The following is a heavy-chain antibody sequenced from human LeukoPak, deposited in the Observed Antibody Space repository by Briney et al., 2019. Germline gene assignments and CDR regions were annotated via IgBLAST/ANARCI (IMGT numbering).Heavy chain of an antibody. CDR1: GGSISSYY. J-gene: IGHJ6*03. D-gene: IGHD6-13*01. CDR2: IYTSGST. V-gene: IGHV4-4*07. Sequence: SETLSLTCTVSGGSISSYYWSWIRQPAGKGLEWIGRIYTSGSTNYNPSLKSRVTISVDTSKNQFSLKLSSVTAADTAVYYCARGTRSLVPYYMDVWGKGTTVTVSS. CDR3: ARGTRSLVPYYMDV.